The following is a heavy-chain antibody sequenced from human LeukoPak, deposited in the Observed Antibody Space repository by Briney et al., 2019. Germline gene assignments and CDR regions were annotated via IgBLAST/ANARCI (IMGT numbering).Heavy chain of an antibody. CDR3: ARGLLDSY. CDR1: GGAFSGYY. Sequence: LGNPFPTPAGYGGAFSGYYWTWVRQTPRKGLEGIGEINHSGKTNYNPSLKSRVTISVDTSKNQFSLNLSSVTAADTAVYYCARGLLDSYWGQGTLVTVSS. CDR2: INHSGKT. D-gene: IGHD3-16*01. V-gene: IGHV4-34*01. J-gene: IGHJ4*02.